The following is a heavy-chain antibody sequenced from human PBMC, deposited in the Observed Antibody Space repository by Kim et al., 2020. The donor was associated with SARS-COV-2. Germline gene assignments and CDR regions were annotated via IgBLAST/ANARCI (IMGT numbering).Heavy chain of an antibody. Sequence: GESLKISCKGSEYSFTNYWIGWVRQMPGKGLEWMGIIYPGDSDTRYSPSFQGQVTISADKSISTAYLQWTSLKASDTTMYYCARHDKVDSSWAPFDYWGQGTLVTVSS. V-gene: IGHV5-51*01. J-gene: IGHJ4*02. CDR1: EYSFTNYW. CDR3: ARHDKVDSSWAPFDY. CDR2: IYPGDSDT. D-gene: IGHD6-13*01.